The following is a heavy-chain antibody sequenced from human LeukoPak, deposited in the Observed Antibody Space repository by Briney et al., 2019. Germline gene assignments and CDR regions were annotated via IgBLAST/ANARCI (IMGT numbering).Heavy chain of an antibody. CDR2: ISSSSSYI. D-gene: IGHD3-10*01. Sequence: PGGSLRLSCAASGFTFSSYSMNWVRQAPGKGLEWVSSISSSSSYIYYADSVKGRFTISRDNAKNSLYLQMNSLRAEDTAVYYCARVDGSGTSQATADYWGQGTLVTVSS. CDR3: ARVDGSGTSQATADY. CDR1: GFTFSSYS. J-gene: IGHJ4*02. V-gene: IGHV3-21*01.